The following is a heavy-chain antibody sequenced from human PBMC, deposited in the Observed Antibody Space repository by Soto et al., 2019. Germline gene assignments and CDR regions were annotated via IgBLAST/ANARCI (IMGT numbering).Heavy chain of an antibody. CDR2: IWYDGTKK. D-gene: IGHD2-21*02. CDR1: GFSFSNYG. J-gene: IGHJ4*01. V-gene: IGHV3-33*01. Sequence: GGSLRLSCAASGFSFSNYGMHWVRQAPGKGLEWVAVIWYDGTKKYYADSAKGRFTISRDNSKNTLYLQMNSLRVEDTAVYYCARDYCGGDCSHIDYWGHGTLVTSPQ. CDR3: ARDYCGGDCSHIDY.